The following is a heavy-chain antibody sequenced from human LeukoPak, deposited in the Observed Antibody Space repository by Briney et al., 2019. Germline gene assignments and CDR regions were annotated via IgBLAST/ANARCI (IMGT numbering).Heavy chain of an antibody. CDR1: GGSISSYY. D-gene: IGHD6-13*01. J-gene: IGHJ4*02. CDR3: ARGGIAAAGTGFSDY. Sequence: SETLSLTCTVSGGSISSYYWSWIRQPPGKGLEWIGYIYYSGSTNYNPSLKSRVTISVDTSKNQFSLKLSSVTAADTAVYYCARGGIAAAGTGFSDYWGQGTLVTVSS. V-gene: IGHV4-59*01. CDR2: IYYSGST.